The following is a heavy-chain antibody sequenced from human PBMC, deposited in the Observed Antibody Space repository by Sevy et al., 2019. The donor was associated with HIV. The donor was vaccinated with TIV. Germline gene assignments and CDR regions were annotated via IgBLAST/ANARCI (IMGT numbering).Heavy chain of an antibody. CDR1: GGSISSGGYS. V-gene: IGHV4-30-2*01. CDR2: IYHSGST. CDR3: ARGHYDSSGYFDY. J-gene: IGHJ4*02. D-gene: IGHD3-22*01. Sequence: SETRSLTCAVSGGSISSGGYSWSWIRQPPGKGLEWIGYIYHSGSTYYNPSLKSRVTISVDRSKNQFSLKLSSVTAADTAVYYCARGHYDSSGYFDYWGQGTLVTVSS.